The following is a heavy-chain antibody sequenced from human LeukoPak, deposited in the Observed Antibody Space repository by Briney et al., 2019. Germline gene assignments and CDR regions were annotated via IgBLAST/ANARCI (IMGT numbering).Heavy chain of an antibody. V-gene: IGHV4-30-4*08. D-gene: IGHD3-3*01. CDR2: IYYSGST. J-gene: IGHJ5*02. Sequence: SETLSLTCTVSGGSISSYYWSWIRQPPGKGLEWIGYIYYSGSTYYNPSLKSRVTISVDTSKNQFSLKLSSVTAADTAVYYCARDQGDFWSGYSNWFDPWGQGTLVTVSS. CDR3: ARDQGDFWSGYSNWFDP. CDR1: GGSISSYY.